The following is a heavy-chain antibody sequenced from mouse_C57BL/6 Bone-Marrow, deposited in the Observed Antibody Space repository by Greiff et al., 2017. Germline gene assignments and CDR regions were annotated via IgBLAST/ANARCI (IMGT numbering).Heavy chain of an antibody. CDR1: GYTFTDYY. Sequence: EVQLQQSGPELVKPGASVKISCKASGYTFTDYYMNWVKQSHGKSLEWIGDINPNNGGTSYNQKFKGKATLTVDKSSSTAYMELRSLTSEDSAVYYCARGDYGSFDYWGQGTTLTVSS. J-gene: IGHJ2*01. V-gene: IGHV1-26*01. CDR3: ARGDYGSFDY. CDR2: INPNNGGT. D-gene: IGHD1-1*01.